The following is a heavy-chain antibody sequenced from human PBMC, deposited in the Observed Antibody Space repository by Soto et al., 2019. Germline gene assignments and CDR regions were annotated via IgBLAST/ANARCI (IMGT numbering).Heavy chain of an antibody. Sequence: GGSLRLSCAASGFTFSSYGMHWVRQAPGKGLEWVAVIWYDGSNKYYADSVKGRFTISRDNSKNTLYLQMNSLRAEDTAVYYCARVASGGSCCPPLYYYYGMDVWGQGTTVTVSS. D-gene: IGHD2-15*01. CDR2: IWYDGSNK. CDR1: GFTFSSYG. V-gene: IGHV3-33*01. CDR3: ARVASGGSCCPPLYYYYGMDV. J-gene: IGHJ6*02.